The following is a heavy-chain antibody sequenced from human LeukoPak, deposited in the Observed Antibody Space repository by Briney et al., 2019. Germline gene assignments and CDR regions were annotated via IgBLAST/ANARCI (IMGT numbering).Heavy chain of an antibody. D-gene: IGHD3-10*01. CDR2: INSDGSST. CDR1: GFTFSSYW. CDR3: ARGVPPFGEFQTYYYYYYMDV. Sequence: GGSLRLSCAASGFTFSSYWMHWVRQAPGKGLVWVSRINSDGSSTSYADSVKGRFTISRDNAKNSLYLQMNSLRAEDTAVYYCARGVPPFGEFQTYYYYYYMDVWGKGTTVTISS. J-gene: IGHJ6*03. V-gene: IGHV3-74*01.